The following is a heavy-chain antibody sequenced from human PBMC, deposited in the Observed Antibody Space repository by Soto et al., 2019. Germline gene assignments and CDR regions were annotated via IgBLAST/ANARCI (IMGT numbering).Heavy chain of an antibody. D-gene: IGHD3-10*01. CDR2: IKSNTDGGTT. CDR1: GLPFSDAW. V-gene: IGHV3-15*07. J-gene: IGHJ4*02. Sequence: PGGSLRLSCAASGLPFSDAWMNWVRQAPGKGLEWVGLIKSNTDGGTTHYAAPVKDRFTISRDDAKNTLYLHLSSVTPEDTAVYYCARVQHPAYFDYWGQGTPVTVSS. CDR3: ARVQHPAYFDY.